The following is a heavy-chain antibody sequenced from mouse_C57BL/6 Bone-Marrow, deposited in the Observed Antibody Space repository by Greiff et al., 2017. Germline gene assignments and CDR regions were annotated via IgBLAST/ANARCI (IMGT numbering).Heavy chain of an antibody. CDR2: ISYDGSN. D-gene: IGHD3-2*02. CDR1: GYSITSCYY. V-gene: IGHV3-6*01. CDR3: ARQLRLRGWFAY. Sequence: EVQLVESGPGLVKPSQSLSLSCSVTGYSITSCYYWNWIRQFPGNKLELMGHISYDGSNNYNPSLKNRISITRDTSKNQFFLKLKSVTAEDTAKYYCARQLRLRGWFAYWGQGTLVTVSA. J-gene: IGHJ3*01.